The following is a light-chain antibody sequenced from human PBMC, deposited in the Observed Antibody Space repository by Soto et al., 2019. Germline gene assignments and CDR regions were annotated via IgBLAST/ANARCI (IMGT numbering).Light chain of an antibody. J-gene: IGKJ1*01. CDR1: QSVSSNY. CDR2: GAS. Sequence: EIVLTQSPGTLSLSLGERATLSCRASQSVSSNYLAWYQQKPGQAPRLPIYGASSRATGIPDRFSGSGSGTDFTLTISRLEPEDFAVYYCQQYGSLSWTFGQGTKVEIK. CDR3: QQYGSLSWT. V-gene: IGKV3-20*01.